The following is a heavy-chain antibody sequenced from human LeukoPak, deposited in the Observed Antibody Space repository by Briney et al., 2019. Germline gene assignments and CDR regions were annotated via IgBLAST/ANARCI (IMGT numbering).Heavy chain of an antibody. CDR3: ARDGYYYDGSFEY. CDR1: GYSISSGYF. V-gene: IGHV4-38-2*02. CDR2: ISHSGSS. J-gene: IGHJ4*02. Sequence: SKTLSLTCAVSGYSISSGYFWAWIRQPPGKGLEWIGSISHSGSSYSKPSLKSRVIISVDTSNNQFSLKLTSVTAADTATYYCARDGYYYDGSFEYWGQGIRVAVSS. D-gene: IGHD3-22*01.